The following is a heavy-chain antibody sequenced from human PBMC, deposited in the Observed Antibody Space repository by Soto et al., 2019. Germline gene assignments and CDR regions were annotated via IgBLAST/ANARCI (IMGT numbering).Heavy chain of an antibody. Sequence: QVQLQESGPGLVKPSQTLSLTCSVSGGPISSGYYYWCWIRQPPGKGLEGIGNIYYSGNTYYNPSLNSRLIISTDTSKNQVSLKVGSVTAADTAGYYCAGSSLYGMDVWGQGNTVTVSS. V-gene: IGHV4-30-4*01. J-gene: IGHJ6*02. CDR3: AGSSLYGMDV. CDR2: IYYSGNT. CDR1: GGPISSGYYY. D-gene: IGHD3-10*01.